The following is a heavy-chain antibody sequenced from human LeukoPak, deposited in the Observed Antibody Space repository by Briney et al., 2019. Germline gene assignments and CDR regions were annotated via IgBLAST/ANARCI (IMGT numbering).Heavy chain of an antibody. D-gene: IGHD6-13*01. CDR1: GFTFSSYS. V-gene: IGHV3-13*04. Sequence: GGSLRLSSAASGFTFSSYSTNWVRQATGKGLEWVSGMGKTAGDTYYSGSVKGRFTISRENAKNSVYLEMNSLRGGDTAVYYCTRGAAGFDYWGQGTLVSVSS. CDR3: TRGAAGFDY. CDR2: MGKTAGDT. J-gene: IGHJ4*02.